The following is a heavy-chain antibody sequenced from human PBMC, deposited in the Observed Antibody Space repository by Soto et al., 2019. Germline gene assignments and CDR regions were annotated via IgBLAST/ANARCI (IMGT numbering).Heavy chain of an antibody. Sequence: QVQLVQSGAEVKKPGASVKVSCKASGYTFTSYDINWVRQATGQGLEWMGWMNPNSGNPGYAQKFQGRVTMTRNTSISTAYMELSSLRSEDTAVYSCARGLVYYAFCSGYNRGWFDPWGQGTLVTVSS. J-gene: IGHJ5*02. CDR1: GYTFTSYD. CDR2: MNPNSGNP. V-gene: IGHV1-8*01. CDR3: ARGLVYYAFCSGYNRGWFDP. D-gene: IGHD3-3*01.